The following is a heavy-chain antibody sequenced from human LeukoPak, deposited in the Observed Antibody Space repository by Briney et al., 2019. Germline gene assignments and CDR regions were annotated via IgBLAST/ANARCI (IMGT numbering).Heavy chain of an antibody. CDR3: AKDHMVRFLEWPGDY. CDR2: ISYDGSNK. CDR1: GFTFSSYG. D-gene: IGHD3-3*01. V-gene: IGHV3-30*18. J-gene: IGHJ4*02. Sequence: PGRSLRLSCAASGFTFSSYGMHWVRQAPGKGLEWVAVISYDGSNKYYADSVKGRFTISRDNSKNTLYLQMNSLRAEDTAVYYCAKDHMVRFLEWPGDYWGQGTLVTVSS.